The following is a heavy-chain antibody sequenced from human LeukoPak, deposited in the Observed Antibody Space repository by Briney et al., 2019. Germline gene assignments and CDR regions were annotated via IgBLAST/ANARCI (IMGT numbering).Heavy chain of an antibody. J-gene: IGHJ5*02. CDR1: GYTFTAYY. CDR2: ISPNSGGT. Sequence: ASVKVSCKTSGYTFTAYYIHWVRQAPGQGLEWMGWISPNSGGTNYAQKFQGRVTMTRDTSISTAYMELSRLRSDDTAVYYCARPNDFSWFDPWGQGTLVTVSS. CDR3: ARPNDFSWFDP. D-gene: IGHD3-3*01. V-gene: IGHV1-2*02.